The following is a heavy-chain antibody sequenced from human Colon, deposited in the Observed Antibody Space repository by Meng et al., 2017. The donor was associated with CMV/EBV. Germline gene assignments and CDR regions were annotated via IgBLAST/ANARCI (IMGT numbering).Heavy chain of an antibody. D-gene: IGHD3-10*01. J-gene: IGHJ6*02. CDR1: GDSISTNSAA. Sequence: SETLSLTCAVSGDSISTNSAAWNWIRLSPTRGLEWLGRTYYGSSRSNWYNDYAISVKGRITISPDASKNQFSLQLNSVTPEDTAVYYCARVLLWFGGRQYYGMDVWGRGTTVTVSS. V-gene: IGHV6-1*01. CDR3: ARVLLWFGGRQYYGMDV. CDR2: TYYGSSRSNWYN.